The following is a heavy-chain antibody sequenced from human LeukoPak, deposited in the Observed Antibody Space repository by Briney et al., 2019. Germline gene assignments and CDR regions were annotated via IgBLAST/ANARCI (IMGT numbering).Heavy chain of an antibody. Sequence: ASVKVSCKASGYSFSAYYIHWVRQAPGQGLEWMGWVSAYNGNTNYAQKLQGRVTMTTDTSTSTAYMELRSLRSDDTAVYYCARAPLMVRGVINYWGQGILVTVSS. CDR2: VSAYNGNT. J-gene: IGHJ4*02. V-gene: IGHV1-18*04. D-gene: IGHD3-10*01. CDR3: ARAPLMVRGVINY. CDR1: GYSFSAYY.